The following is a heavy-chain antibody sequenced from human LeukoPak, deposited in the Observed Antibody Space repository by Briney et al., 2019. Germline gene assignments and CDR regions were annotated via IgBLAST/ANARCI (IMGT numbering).Heavy chain of an antibody. J-gene: IGHJ6*03. CDR3: ARDKRVAVAGTYIYYYYMDV. CDR2: IYYSGST. D-gene: IGHD6-19*01. Sequence: SETLSLTCTVSGGSISSGSYYWGWIRQPPGKGLEWIGSIYYSGSTYYKPSLKSRVTISLDTSKNQFSLKLSSVTAADTAVYYCARDKRVAVAGTYIYYYYMDVWGNGTTVTISS. CDR1: GGSISSGSYY. V-gene: IGHV4-39*07.